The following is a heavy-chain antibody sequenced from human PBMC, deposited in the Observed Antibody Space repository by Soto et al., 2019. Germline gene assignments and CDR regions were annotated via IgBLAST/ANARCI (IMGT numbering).Heavy chain of an antibody. J-gene: IGHJ4*02. D-gene: IGHD5-18*01. CDR2: IYHSGST. CDR1: GGSISSSNW. Sequence: QVQLQESGPGLVKPSGTLSLTCAVSGGSISSSNWWSWVRQPPGKGLEWLGEIYHSGSTNYNQSLQSRPTISVDKHKNQFSLKLSSVTAADTAVYYCGRGEYSKYYFDYWGQGTLVTVSS. CDR3: GRGEYSKYYFDY. V-gene: IGHV4-4*02.